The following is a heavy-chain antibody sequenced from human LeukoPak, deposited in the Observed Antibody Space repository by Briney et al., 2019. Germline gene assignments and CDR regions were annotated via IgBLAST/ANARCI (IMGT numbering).Heavy chain of an antibody. CDR1: GGSISSYY. CDR3: ARQGSSSYSFDY. V-gene: IGHV4-4*09. D-gene: IGHD6-6*01. Sequence: SGTLSLTCTVSGGSISSYYWSWIRQPPGKGLEWIGYIYTSGSTNYNPSLKSRVTISVDTSKNQFSLKLSSVTAADTAVYYCARQGSSSYSFDYWGQGTLVTVSS. J-gene: IGHJ4*02. CDR2: IYTSGST.